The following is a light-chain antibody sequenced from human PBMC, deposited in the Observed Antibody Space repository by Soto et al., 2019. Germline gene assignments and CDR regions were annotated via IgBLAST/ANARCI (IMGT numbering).Light chain of an antibody. J-gene: IGLJ2*01. CDR1: KLGDKY. CDR2: QDR. V-gene: IGLV3-1*01. CDR3: QAWDSSTVV. Sequence: SYELTQPPSVSVSPGQTASITCSGDKLGDKYVCWYQQKPGQSPVLVIYQDRKRPSGISERFSGSNSGNTATLTISGTQAMDEADYYCQAWDSSTVVFGGGTKLTVL.